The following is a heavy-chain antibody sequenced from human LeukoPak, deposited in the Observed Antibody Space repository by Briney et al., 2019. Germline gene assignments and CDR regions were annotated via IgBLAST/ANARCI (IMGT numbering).Heavy chain of an antibody. V-gene: IGHV3-9*01. CDR3: AKEAPNSSTFDY. CDR2: ISWNSGSI. CDR1: GFTFDDYA. Sequence: GRSLRLSCAASGFTFDDYAMHWVRQAPGKGLEWVSGISWNSGSIGYADSVKGRFTISRDNAKNSLYLQMNSLRAEDTALYYCAKEAPNSSTFDYWGQGTLVTVSS. D-gene: IGHD6-13*01. J-gene: IGHJ4*02.